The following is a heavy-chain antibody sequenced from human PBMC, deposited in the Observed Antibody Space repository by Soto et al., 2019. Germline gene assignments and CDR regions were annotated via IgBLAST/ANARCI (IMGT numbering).Heavy chain of an antibody. CDR1: GFTFSSYG. CDR2: IWYDGSNK. CDR3: AGDSAFVGGTVGFDY. Sequence: QVQLVESGGGVVQPGRSLRLSCAASGFTFSSYGMHWVRQAPGKGLEWVAVIWYDGSNKYYADSVKGRFTISRDNSKNPRYLQMNSLRAEDTAVYYCAGDSAFVGGTVGFDYWGQGTLVTVSP. D-gene: IGHD1-26*01. V-gene: IGHV3-33*01. J-gene: IGHJ4*02.